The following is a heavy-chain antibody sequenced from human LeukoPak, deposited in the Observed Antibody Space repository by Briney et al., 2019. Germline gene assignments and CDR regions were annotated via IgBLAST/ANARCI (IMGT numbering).Heavy chain of an antibody. D-gene: IGHD3-22*01. CDR1: GFTFSSYG. V-gene: IGHV3-23*01. Sequence: AGGSLRLSCAASGFTFSSYGMSWVRQAPGKGLEWVSAIGGRDGSTYYADSVKGRFTISRDNSKNTLYVQMNSLRAEDTAVYYCAKGSYYDSSGSFYFDYWGQGTLVTVSS. J-gene: IGHJ4*02. CDR2: IGGRDGST. CDR3: AKGSYYDSSGSFYFDY.